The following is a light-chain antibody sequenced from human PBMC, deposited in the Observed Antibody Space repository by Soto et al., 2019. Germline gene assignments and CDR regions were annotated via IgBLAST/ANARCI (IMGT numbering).Light chain of an antibody. J-gene: IGKJ1*01. CDR2: AAS. CDR3: QHYKMYSPWT. Sequence: AIRMTQSPSSLSASTGDRVTITCRASQGISSYLAWYQQKPGKAPKLLIYAASTLQSGVPSRFSGSGSGTEFTLTISSLQPDDFATYYCQHYKMYSPWTFGQGTKVDI. CDR1: QGISSY. V-gene: IGKV1-8*01.